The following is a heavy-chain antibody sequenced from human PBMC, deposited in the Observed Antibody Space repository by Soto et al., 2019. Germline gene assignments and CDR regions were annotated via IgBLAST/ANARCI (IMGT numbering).Heavy chain of an antibody. CDR2: ISGSGGST. Sequence: XVSLALACAASGFTFSSYAMSWVRQAPGKGLEWVSAISGSGGSTYYADSVKGRFTISRDNSKNTLCLQMNSLRAEDTAVYYCAKELIAVDGTKRTYYYGMDVWGQGTTVTVSS. CDR1: GFTFSSYA. J-gene: IGHJ6*02. V-gene: IGHV3-23*01. CDR3: AKELIAVDGTKRTYYYGMDV. D-gene: IGHD6-19*01.